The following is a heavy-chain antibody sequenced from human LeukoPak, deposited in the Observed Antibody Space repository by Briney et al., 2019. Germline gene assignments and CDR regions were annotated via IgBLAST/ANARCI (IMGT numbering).Heavy chain of an antibody. CDR1: GGSISSSSYY. CDR3: ARTTERGYTYGYFYYYYMDV. J-gene: IGHJ6*03. V-gene: IGHV4-61*01. Sequence: SETLSLTCTVSGGSISSSSYYWSWIRQPPGKGLEWIGYIYYSGSTNYNPSLKSRVTISVDTSKNQFSLKLTSVTAADTAVYYCARTTERGYTYGYFYYYYMDVWGKGTTVTISS. CDR2: IYYSGST. D-gene: IGHD5-18*01.